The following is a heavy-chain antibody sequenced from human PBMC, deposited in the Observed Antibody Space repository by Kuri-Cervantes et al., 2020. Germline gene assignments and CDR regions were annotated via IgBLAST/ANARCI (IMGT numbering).Heavy chain of an antibody. CDR1: GFTFSSYW. D-gene: IGHD3-16*01. CDR3: ARDGGYYYYYYGMDV. V-gene: IGHV3-7*01. CDR2: IKQDGSEK. J-gene: IGHJ6*02. Sequence: GESLKISCEASGFTFSSYWMTWVRQAPGKGLEWVANIKQDGSEKYTMDSVKGRFTISRDNAKNSLYLQMNSLRAEDTAVYYCARDGGYYYYYYGMDVWGQGTTVTVSS.